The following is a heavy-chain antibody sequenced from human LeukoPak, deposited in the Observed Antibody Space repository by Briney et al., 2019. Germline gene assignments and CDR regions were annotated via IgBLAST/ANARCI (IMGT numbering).Heavy chain of an antibody. CDR1: GNTFAGYN. V-gene: IGHV1-2*02. D-gene: IGHD6-25*01. CDR3: AISIQAAAIPAFDY. J-gene: IGHJ4*02. Sequence: ASVKVSCKAPGNTFAGYNIHWMRQAPGQGLELMGWINPDRGGTDYARQFQGRVTMTSDTSIRAAYMELSSLVSEDSAVYFCAISIQAAAIPAFDYWGQGTLVTVSS. CDR2: INPDRGGT.